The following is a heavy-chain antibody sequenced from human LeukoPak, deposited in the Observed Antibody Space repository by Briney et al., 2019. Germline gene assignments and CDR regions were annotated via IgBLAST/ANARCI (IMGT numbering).Heavy chain of an antibody. Sequence: SETLSLTCAVYGGSLSGYYWSWIRQPPGKGLEWIGEINHSGSTNYNPSLKSRVTISVDTSKNQFSLKLSSVTAADTAVYYCARGSIAARLRRWGQGTLVTVSS. CDR2: INHSGST. J-gene: IGHJ4*02. CDR3: ARGSIAARLRR. CDR1: GGSLSGYY. V-gene: IGHV4-34*01. D-gene: IGHD6-6*01.